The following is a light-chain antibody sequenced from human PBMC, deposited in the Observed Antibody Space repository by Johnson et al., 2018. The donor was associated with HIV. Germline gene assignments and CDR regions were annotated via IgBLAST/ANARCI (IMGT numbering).Light chain of an antibody. CDR2: DND. CDR3: GTWDSSLSAFYV. V-gene: IGLV1-51*01. J-gene: IGLJ1*01. CDR1: NSNIGNNY. Sequence: QSVLTQPPSVSAAPGQKVTISCSGNNSNIGNNYVSWYQHLPGTAPKLLIYDNDQRPSGIPDRFSGSKSGTSATLDITGLQTGDGADYYCGTWDSSLSAFYVFGTGTKVTVL.